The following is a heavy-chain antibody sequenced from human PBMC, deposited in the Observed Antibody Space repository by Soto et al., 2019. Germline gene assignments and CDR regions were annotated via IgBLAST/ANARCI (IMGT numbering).Heavy chain of an antibody. CDR3: ARALFYSDSDRCHFEFDX. J-gene: IGHJ4*02. Sequence: SGATLVHPTETLTLTCSVSGFSLTDTKMGVSWIRHAPVKALEWLANIISNDDKYYSTSLKSRITISKDTSKSQVVLRMTNMDPVDTGRYCCARALFYSDSDRCHFEFDXWGTVTLLTVSX. V-gene: IGHV2-26*01. D-gene: IGHD3-22*01. CDR2: IISNDDK. CDR1: GFSLTDTKMG.